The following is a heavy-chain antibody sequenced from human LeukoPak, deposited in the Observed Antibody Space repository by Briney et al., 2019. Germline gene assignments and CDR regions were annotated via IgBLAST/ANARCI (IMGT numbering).Heavy chain of an antibody. J-gene: IGHJ6*03. Sequence: GASVKVSCKASGGTFSSYAISWVRQAPGQGLEWMGRIIPILGIANYAQKFQGRVTITADKSTSTAYMELSSLRSDDTAVYYCARDFFGVVMGLFYYMDVWGKGTTVTVSS. CDR3: ARDFFGVVMGLFYYMDV. D-gene: IGHD3-3*01. CDR2: IIPILGIA. V-gene: IGHV1-69*04. CDR1: GGTFSSYA.